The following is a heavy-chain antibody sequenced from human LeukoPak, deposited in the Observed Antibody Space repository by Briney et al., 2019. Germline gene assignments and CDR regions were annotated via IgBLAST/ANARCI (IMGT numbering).Heavy chain of an antibody. CDR2: ISWNSGSI. Sequence: GGSLRLSCAASGFTFDDYAMHWVRQAPGKGLEWVSGISWNSGSIGYADSVEGRFTISRDNAKNSLYLQMNSLRAEDMALYYCAKDSGSYSTSFDYWGQGTLVTVSS. V-gene: IGHV3-9*03. D-gene: IGHD1-26*01. CDR1: GFTFDDYA. CDR3: AKDSGSYSTSFDY. J-gene: IGHJ4*02.